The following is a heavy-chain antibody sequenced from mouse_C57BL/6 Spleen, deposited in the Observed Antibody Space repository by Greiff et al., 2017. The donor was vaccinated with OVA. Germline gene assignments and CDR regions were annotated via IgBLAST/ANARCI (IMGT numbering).Heavy chain of an antibody. CDR3: ASENRNHYGDV. CDR2: IDPNSGGT. Sequence: VQLQQPGAELVKPGASVKLSCKASGYTFTSYWMHWVKQRPGRGLGWIGRIDPNSGGTKYNEKFKSKATLTVDKPSSTAYMQLSSLTSENSAVYNSASENRNHYGDVWGTGTTVTVSS. D-gene: IGHD1-1*01. CDR1: GYTFTSYW. V-gene: IGHV1-72*01. J-gene: IGHJ1*03.